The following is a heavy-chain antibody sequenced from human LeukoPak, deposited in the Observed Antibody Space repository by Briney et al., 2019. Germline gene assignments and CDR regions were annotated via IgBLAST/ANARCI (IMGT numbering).Heavy chain of an antibody. D-gene: IGHD3-10*01. CDR2: IYYSGST. CDR1: GGSISSYY. CDR3: ARVAVGGTVDY. J-gene: IGHJ4*02. Sequence: SQTPSLTCTVSGGSISSYYWSWIRQPPGKGLEWIGYIYYSGSTNYNPSLKSRVTISVDTSKNQFSLKLSSVTAADTAVYYCARVAVGGTVDYWGQGTLVTVSS. V-gene: IGHV4-59*01.